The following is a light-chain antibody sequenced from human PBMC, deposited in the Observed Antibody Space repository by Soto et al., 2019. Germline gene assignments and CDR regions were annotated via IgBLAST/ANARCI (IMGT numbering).Light chain of an antibody. J-gene: IGLJ2*01. V-gene: IGLV1-40*01. CDR1: SSNIGAGFE. CDR2: GNA. Sequence: QSVLTQPPSVSGAPGQRVTISCTGRSSNIGAGFEVHWYQQLPGTAPKLLIYGNANRPSGVPDRFSGSKSGTSASLAITGLQSEDEADYYCQSYDSSLSALVFGGGTKLTVL. CDR3: QSYDSSLSALV.